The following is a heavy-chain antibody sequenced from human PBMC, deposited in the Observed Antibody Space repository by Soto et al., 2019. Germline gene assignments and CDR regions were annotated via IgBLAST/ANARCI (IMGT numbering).Heavy chain of an antibody. D-gene: IGHD4-17*01. CDR3: ARHKGGDPYYFDY. J-gene: IGHJ4*02. CDR2: IWYDGSNK. CDR1: GFTFSNYG. V-gene: IGHV3-33*01. Sequence: QVQLVESGGGVVQPRMSLRLSCAASGFTFSNYGMHWVRQAPGKGLEWVAVIWYDGSNKYYADSVKGRFTISRDNSKNTLYLQMNTLRAEDTAVYYCARHKGGDPYYFDYWGQGTLVTVSS.